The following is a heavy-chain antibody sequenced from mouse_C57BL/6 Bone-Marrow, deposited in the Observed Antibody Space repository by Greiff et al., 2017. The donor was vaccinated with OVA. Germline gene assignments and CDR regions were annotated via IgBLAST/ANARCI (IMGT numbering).Heavy chain of an antibody. Sequence: QVQLQQPGAELVMPGASVKLSCKASGYTFTSYWMHWVKQRPGQGLEWIGDIDPSDSYTNYNQKFKGKSTLTVDKSSSTAYMQLSSLTSDDSAVYYCARDGTYGVAYWGQGTLVTVSA. CDR3: ARDGTYGVAY. J-gene: IGHJ3*01. V-gene: IGHV1-69*01. D-gene: IGHD1-1*01. CDR1: GYTFTSYW. CDR2: IDPSDSYT.